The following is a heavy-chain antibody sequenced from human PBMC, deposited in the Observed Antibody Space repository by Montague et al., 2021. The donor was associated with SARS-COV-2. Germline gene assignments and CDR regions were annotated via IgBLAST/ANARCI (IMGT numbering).Heavy chain of an antibody. J-gene: IGHJ4*02. CDR1: GGSFSNYY. D-gene: IGHD2-15*01. CDR3: ARRTLSVNIAVVVLFGAIYYFDS. V-gene: IGHV4-34*01. Sequence: SETLSLTCAVYGGSFSNYYWSWIRQPPGKGLEWIGENNHRGSTNYNPSLKSRVTISVDTSKNQFSLKLSSVTAADTAVYYCARRTLSVNIAVVVLFGAIYYFDSWDREPWSPSPQ. CDR2: NNHRGST.